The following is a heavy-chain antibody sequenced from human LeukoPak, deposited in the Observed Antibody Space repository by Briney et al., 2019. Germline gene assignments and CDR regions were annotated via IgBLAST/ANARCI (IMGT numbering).Heavy chain of an antibody. V-gene: IGHV3-23*01. CDR3: AISGIAAVDY. Sequence: GGSLRLSCAASGFTFSSYAMSWVRQAPGKGLEWVSAISGSGGSTYYADSVKGRFTISRDNSKNTLYLQMNSLRAGDTAVYYCAISGIAAVDYWGQGTLVTVSS. CDR1: GFTFSSYA. J-gene: IGHJ4*02. D-gene: IGHD6-13*01. CDR2: ISGSGGST.